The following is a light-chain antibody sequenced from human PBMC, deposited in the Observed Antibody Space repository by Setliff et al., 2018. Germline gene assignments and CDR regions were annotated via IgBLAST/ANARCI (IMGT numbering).Light chain of an antibody. Sequence: QSALAQPPSASGSPGQSHTISCTGTSGDVGAYNFVSWYQQHPGKAPKLIIYEVSKRPSGVPDRFSGSKSGNTASLTVSGLQAEDEADYYCSSYAASYNPYVFGTGTKVTVL. CDR1: SGDVGAYNF. V-gene: IGLV2-8*01. J-gene: IGLJ1*01. CDR2: EVS. CDR3: SSYAASYNPYV.